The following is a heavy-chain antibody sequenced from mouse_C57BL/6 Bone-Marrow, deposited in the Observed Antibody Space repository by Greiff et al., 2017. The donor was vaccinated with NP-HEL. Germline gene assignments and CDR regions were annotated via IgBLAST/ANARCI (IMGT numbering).Heavy chain of an antibody. Sequence: EVMLVESGGGLVKPGGSLKLSCAASGFTFSDYGMHWVRHAPEKGLEWVAYISSGSSTIYYADTVKGRFTISRDNAKNTLFLQMTSLRSEDTAMYYCARMGMVRGVDYWGQGTTLTVSS. D-gene: IGHD2-1*01. CDR1: GFTFSDYG. J-gene: IGHJ2*01. CDR2: ISSGSSTI. V-gene: IGHV5-17*01. CDR3: ARMGMVRGVDY.